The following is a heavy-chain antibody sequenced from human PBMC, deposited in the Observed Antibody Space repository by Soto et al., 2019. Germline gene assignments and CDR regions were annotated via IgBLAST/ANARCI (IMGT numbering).Heavy chain of an antibody. CDR2: IIPIFGTA. V-gene: IGHV1-69*13. CDR1: GGTFSSYA. CDR3: ARGYQYYGSGSYSHYFDY. D-gene: IGHD3-10*01. J-gene: IGHJ4*02. Sequence: SVKVSCKASGGTFSSYAISWVRRAPGQGLEWMGGIIPIFGTANYAQKFQGRVTITADESTSTAYMELSSLRSEDTAVYYCARGYQYYGSGSYSHYFDYWGQGTLVTVSS.